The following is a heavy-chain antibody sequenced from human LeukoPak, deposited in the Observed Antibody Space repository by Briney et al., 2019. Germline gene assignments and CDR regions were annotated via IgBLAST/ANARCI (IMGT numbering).Heavy chain of an antibody. J-gene: IGHJ5*02. CDR2: IYYSGST. D-gene: IGHD6-19*01. V-gene: IGHV4-59*01. Sequence: SETLSLTCTVSVGSISSYYWSWIRQPPGKGLEWIGYIYYSGSTNYNPSLKSRVTISVDTSKNQFSLKLSSVPAADPAVYYCARKGMAGAGRGGWFAPGGQEPRVTVPT. CDR1: VGSISSYY. CDR3: ARKGMAGAGRGGWFAP.